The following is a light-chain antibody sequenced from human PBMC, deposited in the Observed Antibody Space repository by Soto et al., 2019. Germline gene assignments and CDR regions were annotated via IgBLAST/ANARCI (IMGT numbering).Light chain of an antibody. Sequence: DIPMTQSPSTLSASVGDRVTVTCRASQNIGSWVAWYQQKPGKAPNLLIYKASTLENGVPSRFSGTESGTEFTLTISSLQPDDFATYYCQQYSPYSARTFGQGTKVEFK. V-gene: IGKV1-5*03. CDR1: QNIGSW. J-gene: IGKJ1*01. CDR3: QQYSPYSART. CDR2: KAS.